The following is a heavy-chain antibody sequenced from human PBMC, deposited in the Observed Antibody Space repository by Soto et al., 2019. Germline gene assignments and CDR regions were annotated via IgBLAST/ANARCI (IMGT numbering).Heavy chain of an antibody. D-gene: IGHD2-15*01. CDR1: GFTFRNYA. J-gene: IGHJ6*02. CDR2: ISYDGGNK. V-gene: IGHV3-30-3*01. CDR3: ARGDREDIAVVIGVRPGEYGVDV. Sequence: QVQLVESGGGVVQPGRSLRLSCAASGFTFRNYAMHWVRQAPGKGLECVAVISYDGGNKFYRDYVKGRFTISRDNSKNTLDLQINSLIYEDTAVYYCARGDREDIAVVIGVRPGEYGVDVWGQGTTVTVSS.